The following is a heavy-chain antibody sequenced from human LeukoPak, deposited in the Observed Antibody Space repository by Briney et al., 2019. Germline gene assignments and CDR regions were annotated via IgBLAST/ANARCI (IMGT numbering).Heavy chain of an antibody. J-gene: IGHJ4*02. CDR2: ISAYNGNT. CDR1: GYTFTSYG. CDR3: AISVHSGYDLHNYDY. V-gene: IGHV1-18*01. Sequence: ASVKVSCKASGYTFTSYGISWVRQAPGQGLEWMGWISAYNGNTSYAQKLQGRVTMTTDTSTSTAYMELRSLRSDDTAVYYCAISVHSGYDLHNYDYWGQGTLVTVSS. D-gene: IGHD5-12*01.